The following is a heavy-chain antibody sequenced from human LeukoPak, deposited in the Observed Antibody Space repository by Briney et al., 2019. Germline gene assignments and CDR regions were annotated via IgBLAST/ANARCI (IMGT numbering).Heavy chain of an antibody. J-gene: IGHJ4*02. D-gene: IGHD3-3*01. Sequence: GGSLRLSCAASGFTFSDYYMGWIRQAPGKGLEWVSYISSSGSTIYYADSVKGRFTISRDNAKNSLYLQMNSLRAEDTAVYYCASQYDFWSGYYDYWGQGTLVTVSS. CDR2: ISSSGSTI. CDR1: GFTFSDYY. CDR3: ASQYDFWSGYYDY. V-gene: IGHV3-11*01.